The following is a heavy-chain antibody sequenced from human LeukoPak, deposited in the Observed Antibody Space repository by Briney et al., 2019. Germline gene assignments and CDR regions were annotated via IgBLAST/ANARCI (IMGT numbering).Heavy chain of an antibody. Sequence: GGSLRLSCAASGFTFSTYWMHWVRQAPGKGLVWVPRINTDGSSTRYADSVKGRFTISRDNAKNTLYLQMSSLRAEDTAVYYCARGQDYVWGSYRYHDAFDIWGQGTMVTVSS. CDR3: ARGQDYVWGSYRYHDAFDI. J-gene: IGHJ3*02. D-gene: IGHD3-16*02. CDR2: INTDGSST. V-gene: IGHV3-74*01. CDR1: GFTFSTYW.